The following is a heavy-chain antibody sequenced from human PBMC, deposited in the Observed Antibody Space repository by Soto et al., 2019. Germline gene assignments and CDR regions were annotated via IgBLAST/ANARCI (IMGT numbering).Heavy chain of an antibody. CDR2: MNPNSGTT. CDR1: GYTFTSYD. J-gene: IGHJ6*02. CDR3: ARSYSFTIFGVVRNYYYYGMEV. Sequence: QVQLVQSGAEVKKPGASVKVSCKASGYTFTSYDINWVRQATGQGHEWMGWMNPNSGTTGNAQKFQGRDTMTRNTTISTAYMELSSLRSEDTAVYYCARSYSFTIFGVVRNYYYYGMEVWGQGTKVTVSS. D-gene: IGHD3-3*01. V-gene: IGHV1-8*01.